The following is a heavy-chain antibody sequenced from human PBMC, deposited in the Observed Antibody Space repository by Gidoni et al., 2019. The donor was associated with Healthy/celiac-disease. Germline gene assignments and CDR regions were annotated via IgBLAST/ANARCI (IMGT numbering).Heavy chain of an antibody. CDR3: ARDTMVQGVIDDY. Sequence: QVQLQQWGAGLLKPSETLSLTCAVYGGSFSCYYWSWIRQPPGKGLEWIGEINHSGSTNYIPSLKSRVTIAVDTSKNQFSLKLSSVTAADTAVYYCARDTMVQGVIDDYWGQGTLVTVSS. CDR2: INHSGST. J-gene: IGHJ4*02. D-gene: IGHD3-10*01. V-gene: IGHV4-34*01. CDR1: GGSFSCYY.